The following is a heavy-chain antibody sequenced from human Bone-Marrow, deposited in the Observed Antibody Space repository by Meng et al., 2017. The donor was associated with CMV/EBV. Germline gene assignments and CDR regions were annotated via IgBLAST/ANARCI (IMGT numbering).Heavy chain of an antibody. Sequence: GESLKISCVSSGFSFSDYAMTWVRQAPGKGLEWVSIISGGGARTRYADSVRGRFTITRDNSKNTLYLEMNSLRADDTAVYYCAKDSLTTQVDYWGQGTLVTVSS. D-gene: IGHD1-14*01. CDR1: GFSFSDYA. J-gene: IGHJ4*02. V-gene: IGHV3-23*01. CDR2: ISGGGART. CDR3: AKDSLTTQVDY.